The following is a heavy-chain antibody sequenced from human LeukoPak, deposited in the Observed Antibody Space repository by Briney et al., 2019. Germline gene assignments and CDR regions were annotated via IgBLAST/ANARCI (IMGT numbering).Heavy chain of an antibody. CDR3: ARSRQGGRSSWYDLDY. D-gene: IGHD6-13*01. Sequence: SETLSLTCTVSGGSISSSSYYWGWIRQPPGKGLERIGSIYYSGSTYYNPSLKSRVTISVDTSKNQFSLKLSSVTAADTAVYYCARSRQGGRSSWYDLDYWGQGTLVTVSS. V-gene: IGHV4-39*07. J-gene: IGHJ4*02. CDR1: GGSISSSSYY. CDR2: IYYSGST.